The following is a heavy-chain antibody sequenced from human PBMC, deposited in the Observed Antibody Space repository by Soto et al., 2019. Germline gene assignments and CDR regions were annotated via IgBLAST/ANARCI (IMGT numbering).Heavy chain of an antibody. D-gene: IGHD3-10*01. CDR3: ARDTRTMVRGQSLWAIPSEVAYGMDV. CDR1: AFTFSSYW. CDR2: INSDGSST. Sequence: GGSLRLSCAASAFTFSSYWMHWVRQAPGKGLVWVSRINSDGSSTSYADSVKGRFTISRDNAKNTLYLQMNSVRAEDTAVYYCARDTRTMVRGQSLWAIPSEVAYGMDVWGQGTTVTVSS. J-gene: IGHJ6*02. V-gene: IGHV3-74*01.